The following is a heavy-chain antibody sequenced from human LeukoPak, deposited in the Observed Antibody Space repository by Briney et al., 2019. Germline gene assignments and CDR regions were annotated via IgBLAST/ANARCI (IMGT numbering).Heavy chain of an antibody. J-gene: IGHJ4*02. D-gene: IGHD1-26*01. CDR2: IYYSGST. V-gene: IGHV4-30-4*01. CDR1: GGSISSGDYY. CDR3: ARLRTFIVGATGDFDY. Sequence: SETLSLTCTVSGGSISSGDYYWSWIRQPPGKGLEWIGYIYYSGSTYYNPSLKSRVTISVDTSKNQFSLKLSSVTAADTAVYYCARLRTFIVGATGDFDYWGQGTLVTVSS.